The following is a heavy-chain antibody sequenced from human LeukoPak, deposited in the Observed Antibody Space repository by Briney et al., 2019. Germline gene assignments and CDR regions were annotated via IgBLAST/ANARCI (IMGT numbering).Heavy chain of an antibody. V-gene: IGHV3-49*04. CDR1: GFTFGEYA. J-gene: IGHJ4*02. Sequence: PGRSLRLSCTASGFTFGEYAMSWVRHAPGKGLEWVGFIRSKAYGGTTEYAASVKGRFTISRDDSKSIAYLQMNSLKTEDTAVYYCTRGLLPDYWGQGTLVTVS. CDR2: IRSKAYGGTT. CDR3: TRGLLPDY. D-gene: IGHD2-21*01.